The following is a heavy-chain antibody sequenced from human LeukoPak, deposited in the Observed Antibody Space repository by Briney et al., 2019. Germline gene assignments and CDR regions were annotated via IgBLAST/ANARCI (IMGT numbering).Heavy chain of an antibody. CDR2: ISGSGGST. Sequence: GGSLRLSCAASGFTFSSYAMSWVRQAPGKGLEWVSAISGSGGSTYYADSVKGRFTISRDNSKNTLYLQMNSLRAEDTAVYYCAKGGNNDFWGGYYGSDFQHWGQGTLATVSS. J-gene: IGHJ1*01. V-gene: IGHV3-23*01. D-gene: IGHD3-3*01. CDR3: AKGGNNDFWGGYYGSDFQH. CDR1: GFTFSSYA.